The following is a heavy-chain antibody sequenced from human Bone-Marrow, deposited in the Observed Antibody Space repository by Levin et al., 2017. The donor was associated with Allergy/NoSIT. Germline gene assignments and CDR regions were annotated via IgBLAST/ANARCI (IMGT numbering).Heavy chain of an antibody. CDR3: ARAPGSDYDFWSGYLNYYYYYGMDV. D-gene: IGHD3-3*01. CDR2: MNPNSGNT. V-gene: IGHV1-8*01. CDR1: GYTFTSYD. Sequence: AASVKVSCKASGYTFTSYDINWVRQATGQGLEWMGWMNPNSGNTGYAQKFQGRVTMTRNTSISTAYMELSSLRSEDTAVYYCARAPGSDYDFWSGYLNYYYYYGMDVWGQGTTVTVSS. J-gene: IGHJ6*02.